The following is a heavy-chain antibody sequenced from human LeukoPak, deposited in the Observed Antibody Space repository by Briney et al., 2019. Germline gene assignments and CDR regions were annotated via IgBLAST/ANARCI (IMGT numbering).Heavy chain of an antibody. J-gene: IGHJ4*02. V-gene: IGHV3-48*03. CDR1: GFTFSPYE. CDR2: ISSSDSPK. Sequence: GGSLRLSCAASGFTFSPYEMNWVRQAPGKGLEWVSYISSSDSPKYYADSVRGRFTVSRDNAKNSLYLQMNSLRAEDTAVYYCVRARGYSLDYWGQGTLVTVSS. CDR3: VRARGYSLDY. D-gene: IGHD5-18*01.